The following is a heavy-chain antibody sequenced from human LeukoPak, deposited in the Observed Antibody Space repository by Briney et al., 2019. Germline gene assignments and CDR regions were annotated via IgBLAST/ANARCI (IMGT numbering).Heavy chain of an antibody. CDR1: GFTFSSSS. V-gene: IGHV3-23*01. CDR2: ITDAVGST. Sequence: GGSLRLSCAASGFTFSSSSISWVRQAPGKGLEWVSAITDAVGSTHYADSVKGRFTISSDNSKNTLYLQMNSLRAEDTAVYYCARTSFRAFDIWGQGTMVTVSS. J-gene: IGHJ3*02. CDR3: ARTSFRAFDI. D-gene: IGHD2/OR15-2a*01.